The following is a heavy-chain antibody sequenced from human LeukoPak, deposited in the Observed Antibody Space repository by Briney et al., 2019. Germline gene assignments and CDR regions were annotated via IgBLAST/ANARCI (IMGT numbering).Heavy chain of an antibody. V-gene: IGHV4-30-2*01. Sequence: SETLSLTCAVSGGPISSGGYYWIWLRQPPGKGLEWIGYIFQSGSPSYNPSLRSRVTISVDTSRNHFSLELISVTAADTAMYYCARDRAGLGLFDFWGQGTMVTVS. D-gene: IGHD1-26*01. CDR2: IFQSGSP. CDR1: GGPISSGGYY. J-gene: IGHJ3*01. CDR3: ARDRAGLGLFDF.